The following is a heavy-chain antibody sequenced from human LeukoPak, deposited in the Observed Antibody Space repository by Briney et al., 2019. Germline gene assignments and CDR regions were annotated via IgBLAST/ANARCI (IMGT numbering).Heavy chain of an antibody. Sequence: GASVKASCKASGYTFTSYYMHWVRQAPGQGLEWMGIINPSGGSTSYAQKFQGRVTMTRDTSTSTVYMELSSLRSEDTAVYYCARTFGSSGYHYYYYGMDVWGQGTTVTVSS. D-gene: IGHD3-22*01. CDR2: INPSGGST. CDR3: ARTFGSSGYHYYYYGMDV. J-gene: IGHJ6*02. CDR1: GYTFTSYY. V-gene: IGHV1-46*01.